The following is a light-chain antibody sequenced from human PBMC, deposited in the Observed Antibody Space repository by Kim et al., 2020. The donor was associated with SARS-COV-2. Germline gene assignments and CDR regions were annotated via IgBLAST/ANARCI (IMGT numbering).Light chain of an antibody. CDR1: DGISNY. CDR3: QKNISFHQT. CDR2: AVS. V-gene: IGKV1-27*01. J-gene: IGKJ1*01. Sequence: ASVKDRVTTTFRASDGISNYITCCHHKQGKDPKRFIYAVSPLQRGVPSQFCGSGSMTDFSLTTNGVQPEDVATYNCQKNISFHQTFRQGTKMDMK.